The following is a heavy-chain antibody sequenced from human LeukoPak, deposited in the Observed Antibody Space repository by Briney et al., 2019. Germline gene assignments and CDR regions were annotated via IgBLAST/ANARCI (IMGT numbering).Heavy chain of an antibody. Sequence: SETLSLTCTVSGDSILTRTYLWAWIRQPPGRGLEWIGSIYYSGTTYYNPSLKSRVTISVDTSENQFSLELHSVTAADTAVYYCARHFPLMDYTGWNPGCFDGWGQGTLVTVSS. CDR2: IYYSGTT. D-gene: IGHD1-1*01. J-gene: IGHJ5*02. CDR1: GDSILTRTYL. CDR3: ARHFPLMDYTGWNPGCFDG. V-gene: IGHV4-39*01.